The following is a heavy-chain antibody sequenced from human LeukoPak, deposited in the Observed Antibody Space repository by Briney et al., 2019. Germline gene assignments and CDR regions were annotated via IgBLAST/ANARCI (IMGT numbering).Heavy chain of an antibody. CDR1: GFTFSSYW. CDR3: AKDMAPPTTVTSYYFDY. CDR2: IKQDGSEK. D-gene: IGHD4-17*01. Sequence: RPGGSLRLSCAASGFTFSSYWMSWVRQAPGKGLEWVANIKQDGSEKYYVDSVKGRFTISRDNAKNSLYLQMNSLRAEDTALYYCAKDMAPPTTVTSYYFDYWGQGTLVTVSS. J-gene: IGHJ4*02. V-gene: IGHV3-7*03.